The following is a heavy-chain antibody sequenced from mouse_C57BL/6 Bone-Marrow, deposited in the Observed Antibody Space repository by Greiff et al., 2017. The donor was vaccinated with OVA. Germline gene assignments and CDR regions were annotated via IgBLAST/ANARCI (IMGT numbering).Heavy chain of an antibody. V-gene: IGHV2-2*01. CDR2: IWSGGST. CDR1: GFSLTSYG. Sequence: VKLQESGPGLVQPSQSLSITCTVSGFSLTSYGVHWVRQSPGKGLEWLGVIWSGGSTDYNAAFISRLSISKDNSKSQVFFKMNSLQADDTAIYYCARNNYGSSYVVDYWGQGTTLTVSS. D-gene: IGHD1-1*01. J-gene: IGHJ2*01. CDR3: ARNNYGSSYVVDY.